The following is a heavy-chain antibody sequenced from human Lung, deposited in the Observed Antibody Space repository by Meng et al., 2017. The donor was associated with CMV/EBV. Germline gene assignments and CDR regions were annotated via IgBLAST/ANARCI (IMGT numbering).Heavy chain of an antibody. CDR2: ISSNGSTI. CDR3: ARDPLWFGVNYYYGMDV. Sequence: GGSXRLSCAASGFTFSSYEMNWVRQAPGKGLEWVSYISSNGSTIYYADSVKGRFTISRDNAKNSLYLQMNSLRAEDTAVYYCARDPLWFGVNYYYGMDVWXQGTXVTVSS. CDR1: GFTFSSYE. D-gene: IGHD3-10*01. J-gene: IGHJ6*02. V-gene: IGHV3-48*03.